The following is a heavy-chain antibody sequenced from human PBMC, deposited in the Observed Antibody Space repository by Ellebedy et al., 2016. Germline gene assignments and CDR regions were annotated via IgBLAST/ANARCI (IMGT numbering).Heavy chain of an antibody. CDR1: GGSITTRNSS. Sequence: SETLSLTCTVSGGSITTRNSSWGWIRQPPGKGLEWIATIYYNGSTHYAPSLKSRVTISVDTPKNHFSLRLNSVTATDTSVYYGAASAEVPGWIENWGQGILVTVAS. CDR3: AASAEVPGWIEN. CDR2: IYYNGST. D-gene: IGHD6-19*01. V-gene: IGHV4-39*02. J-gene: IGHJ4*02.